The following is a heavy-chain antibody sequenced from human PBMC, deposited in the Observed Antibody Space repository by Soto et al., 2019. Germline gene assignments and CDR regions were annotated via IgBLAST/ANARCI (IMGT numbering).Heavy chain of an antibody. CDR2: ISSSSRYL. CDR3: AREGRYQLLYAGMDV. CDR1: GFTFSSYS. J-gene: IGHJ6*02. V-gene: IGHV3-21*01. D-gene: IGHD2-2*02. Sequence: EVQLVESGGGLVKPGGSLRLSCAASGFTFSSYSINCVRQAPGKGLEWVSSISSSSRYLYYADSVKGRFTISRDNAKNSMYLQMNCLGAEDTAVYYCAREGRYQLLYAGMDVWGQGTTVTVSS.